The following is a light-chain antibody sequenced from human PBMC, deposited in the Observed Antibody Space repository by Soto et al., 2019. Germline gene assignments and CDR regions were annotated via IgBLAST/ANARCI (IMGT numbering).Light chain of an antibody. CDR3: CSYAGGRSPYV. V-gene: IGLV2-23*02. Sequence: QSALTQPASVSGSPGQSITISCTGTTSDVGSYDLVSWYQQHPGKAPKIMIYEVSRRPSGDSNRFSGSKSGNTASLTISGLQAEDEEDYYCCSYAGGRSPYVFGTGTKVTVL. J-gene: IGLJ1*01. CDR1: TSDVGSYDL. CDR2: EVS.